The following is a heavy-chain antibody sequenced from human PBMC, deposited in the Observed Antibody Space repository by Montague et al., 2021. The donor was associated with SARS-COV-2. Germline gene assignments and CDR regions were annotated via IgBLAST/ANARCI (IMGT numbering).Heavy chain of an antibody. V-gene: IGHV3-66*01. CDR2: IFGGGST. Sequence: SLRLSCAASGFTVNRNYMGWVRQAPGKGLEWVSVIFGGGSTNYADSVKGRFTISRDISQNTLYLQMNSLRAGDMAVYYRAKGGTSYFYGMDVWGQGTTVAVSS. CDR3: AKGGTSYFYGMDV. J-gene: IGHJ6*02. CDR1: GFTVNRNY. D-gene: IGHD1-26*01.